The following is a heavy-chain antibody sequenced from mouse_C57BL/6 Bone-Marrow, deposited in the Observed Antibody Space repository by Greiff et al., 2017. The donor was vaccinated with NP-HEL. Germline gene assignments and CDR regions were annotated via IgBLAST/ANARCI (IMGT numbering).Heavy chain of an antibody. CDR2: INPNNGGT. J-gene: IGHJ2*01. CDR1: GYTFTDYN. CDR3: ARSHDGYGPYYFDY. D-gene: IGHD2-3*01. V-gene: IGHV1-22*01. Sequence: VQLQQSGPELVKPGASVKMSCKASGYTFTDYNMHWVKQSHGKSLEWIGYINPNNGGTSYNQKFKGKATLTVNKSSSTAYMELRSLTSEDSSVYYCARSHDGYGPYYFDYWGQGTTLTVSS.